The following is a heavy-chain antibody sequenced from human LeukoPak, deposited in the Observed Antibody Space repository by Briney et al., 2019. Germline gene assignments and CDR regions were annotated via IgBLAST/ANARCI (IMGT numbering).Heavy chain of an antibody. V-gene: IGHV3-33*01. CDR2: IWYDGSSK. CDR1: GFSFSAYG. Sequence: RSLRLSCAASGFSFSAYGVHWVRQAPGKGLEWVAVIWYDGSSKDYADPVKGRFTLSRDNSKNTLYLQMNSLTVEDTAVYYCARSQSSSLIDYWGQGTLVTVSS. CDR3: ARSQSSSLIDY. J-gene: IGHJ4*02. D-gene: IGHD6-13*01.